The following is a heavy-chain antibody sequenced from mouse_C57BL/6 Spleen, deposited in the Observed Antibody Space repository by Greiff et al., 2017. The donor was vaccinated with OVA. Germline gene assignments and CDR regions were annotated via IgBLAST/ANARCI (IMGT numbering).Heavy chain of an antibody. J-gene: IGHJ4*01. D-gene: IGHD2-4*01. CDR1: GFTFSDYG. CDR2: ISSGSSTI. Sequence: EVKLMESGGGLVKPGGSLKLSCAASGFTFSDYGMRWVRQAPEQGLEWVAYISSGSSTIYYADTVKGRFTISRDNDKNTLFLQMTSLRSEDTAMYYCAREVYYDYDEGSHGRAMDDWGQGTSVTVSS. V-gene: IGHV5-17*01. CDR3: AREVYYDYDEGSHGRAMDD.